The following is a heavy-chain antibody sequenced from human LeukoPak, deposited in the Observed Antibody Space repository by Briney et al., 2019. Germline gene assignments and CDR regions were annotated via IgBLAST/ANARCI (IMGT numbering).Heavy chain of an antibody. Sequence: SQTLSLTCAISGDSVSSNSAAWNWIRQSPSRGLEWLGRTYYRSKWYNDYAVSVKSRITINPDTSKNQFSLQLNSVTPEDTAVYYCARVGNYDFWSGYYTGIEWFDPWGQRTLVTVSS. CDR1: GDSVSSNSAA. CDR3: ARVGNYDFWSGYYTGIEWFDP. CDR2: TYYRSKWYN. V-gene: IGHV6-1*01. D-gene: IGHD3-3*01. J-gene: IGHJ5*02.